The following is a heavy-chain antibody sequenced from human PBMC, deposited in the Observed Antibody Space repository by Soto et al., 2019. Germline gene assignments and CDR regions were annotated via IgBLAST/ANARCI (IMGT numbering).Heavy chain of an antibody. J-gene: IGHJ4*02. V-gene: IGHV3-23*01. D-gene: IGHD1-7*01. CDR3: AKNQERELPRVIDF. Sequence: EVRLLESGGGLVKPWGSLRLSCATSGLTFSNYAMSWFRQAPGGGLEWVSSMSGSSSTTYYADAVRGRFTISRDRSKNTLYLQMSSLRAEDTAIYYCAKNQERELPRVIDFWGQGTLVTVSS. CDR2: MSGSSSTT. CDR1: GLTFSNYA.